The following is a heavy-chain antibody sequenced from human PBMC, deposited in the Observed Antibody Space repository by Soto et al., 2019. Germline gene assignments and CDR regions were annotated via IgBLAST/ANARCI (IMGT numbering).Heavy chain of an antibody. V-gene: IGHV1-8*01. Sequence: QVQLVQSGAEVKKPGASVKVSCKASGYTFTSYDINWVRQATGQGLEWMGWMNPNSGNTGNAQKFQDRVTMTSNTAISTAYMELSSLRSEDAAVYYCARSTNDYGDRHWGQGTLVTVSS. J-gene: IGHJ4*02. CDR3: ARSTNDYGDRH. CDR1: GYTFTSYD. CDR2: MNPNSGNT. D-gene: IGHD4-17*01.